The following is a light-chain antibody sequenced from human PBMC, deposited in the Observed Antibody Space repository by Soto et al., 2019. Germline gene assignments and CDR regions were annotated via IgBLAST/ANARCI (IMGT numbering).Light chain of an antibody. CDR3: FSYTSSGTYV. V-gene: IGLV2-14*01. J-gene: IGLJ1*01. Sequence: QSVLTQPASVSGSPGQSITISCTGTSSDVGNYKYVSRYQQHPGKAPKLMIYEVSNRPSGVPNRFSGSKSGNTASLTISGLQAEDETDYYCFSYTSSGTYVFGTGTKVTVL. CDR2: EVS. CDR1: SSDVGNYKY.